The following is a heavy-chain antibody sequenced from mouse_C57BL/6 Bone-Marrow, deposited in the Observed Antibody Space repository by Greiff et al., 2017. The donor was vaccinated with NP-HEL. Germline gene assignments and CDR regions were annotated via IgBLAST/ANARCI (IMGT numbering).Heavy chain of an antibody. CDR1: GFTFSDYY. Sequence: EVMLVESEGGLVQPGSSMKLSCTASGFTFSDYYMAWVRQVPEKGLEWVANINYDGSSTYYLDSLKSRFIISRDNAKNILYLQMSSLKSEDTATYYCARDDGSSRLDYWGQGTTLTVSS. CDR3: ARDDGSSRLDY. V-gene: IGHV5-16*01. CDR2: INYDGSST. D-gene: IGHD1-1*01. J-gene: IGHJ2*01.